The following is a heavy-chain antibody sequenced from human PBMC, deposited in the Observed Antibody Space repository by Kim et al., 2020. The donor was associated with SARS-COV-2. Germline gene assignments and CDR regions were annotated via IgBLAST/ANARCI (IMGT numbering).Heavy chain of an antibody. D-gene: IGHD6-13*01. CDR3: ARGQEQLVPTGYYYFYGMDV. J-gene: IGHJ6*02. V-gene: IGHV3-30*04. CDR2: TSYDGTNK. Sequence: GGSLRLSCAASRFSFSSYAMYWVRQAPGKGLEWVAVTSYDGTNKYYADSVKGRFTISRDNSKNTLYLQMNSLRGEDTAVYYCARGQEQLVPTGYYYFYGMDVWGQGTTFTVSS. CDR1: RFSFSSYA.